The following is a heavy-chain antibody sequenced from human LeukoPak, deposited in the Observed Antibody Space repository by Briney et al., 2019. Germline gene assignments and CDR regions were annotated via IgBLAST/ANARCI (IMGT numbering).Heavy chain of an antibody. J-gene: IGHJ4*02. D-gene: IGHD6-19*01. Sequence: GASVKVSCKASGGTFSSYAISWVRQAPGQGPEWMGGIIPIFGTANYAQKFQGRVTITADKSTSTAYMELSSLRSEDTAVYYCARGWGGYSSGPSPYWGQGTLVTVSS. V-gene: IGHV1-69*06. CDR2: IIPIFGTA. CDR3: ARGWGGYSSGPSPY. CDR1: GGTFSSYA.